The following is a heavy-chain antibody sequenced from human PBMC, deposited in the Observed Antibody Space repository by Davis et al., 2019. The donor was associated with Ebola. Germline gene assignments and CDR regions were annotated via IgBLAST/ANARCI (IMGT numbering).Heavy chain of an antibody. CDR2: TSSGGSTT. CDR3: AKARSSWTPFDY. CDR1: GFIFNNYA. J-gene: IGHJ4*02. V-gene: IGHV3-23*01. Sequence: GESLKISCAASGFIFNNYAMTWVRQAPGRGLEWVSTTSSGGSTTYYADSVKGRFTISRDNSKNTLYLQMNRLRVDDTAVYYCAKARSSWTPFDYWGQGTLVTVSS. D-gene: IGHD6-13*01.